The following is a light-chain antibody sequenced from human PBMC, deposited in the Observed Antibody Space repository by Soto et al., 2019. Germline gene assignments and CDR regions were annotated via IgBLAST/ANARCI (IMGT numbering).Light chain of an antibody. CDR1: SSNIGNNY. CDR2: END. J-gene: IGLJ2*01. CDR3: ATWDSSLNAV. V-gene: IGLV1-51*01. Sequence: HSVLTQPPSVSAAPGQKVSISCSGGSSNIGNNYVSWYQQFPGTAPKLLIYENDQRASGIPDRFSGSKSGTSATLDITGLQTGDEATYFCATWDSSLNAVFGGGTKLTVL.